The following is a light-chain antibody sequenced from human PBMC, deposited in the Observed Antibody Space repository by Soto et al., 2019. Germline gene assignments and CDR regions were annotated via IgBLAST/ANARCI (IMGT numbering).Light chain of an antibody. CDR3: SAYTGSRTYV. V-gene: IGLV2-14*03. J-gene: IGLJ1*01. CDR1: SSDVGAYNF. CDR2: NVN. Sequence: QSALTQPASVSGSPGQSITISCTGTSSDVGAYNFVSWHQQHPGKAPKLMIYNVNDRPSGISYRFSGSKSGNTASLTISGLQGEDEADYYCSAYTGSRTYVFGTGTKLTVL.